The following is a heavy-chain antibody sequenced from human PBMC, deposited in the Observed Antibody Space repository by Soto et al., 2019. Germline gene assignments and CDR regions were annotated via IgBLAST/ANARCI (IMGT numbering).Heavy chain of an antibody. J-gene: IGHJ4*02. D-gene: IGHD3-3*01. V-gene: IGHV4-59*01. CDR1: GGSITRYH. CDR2: MYYSGST. CDR3: ARYDFSSGYFDY. Sequence: PSETLSLTCTVSGGSITRYHWSWIRQPPGKGLEWIAYMYYSGSTNYNPSLKSRVTILVDTSKNQFSLDLSSVTAADTAVYYCARYDFSSGYFDYWGQGTPVTVSS.